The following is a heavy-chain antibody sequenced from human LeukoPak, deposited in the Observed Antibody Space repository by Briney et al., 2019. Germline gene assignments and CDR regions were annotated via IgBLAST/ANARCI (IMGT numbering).Heavy chain of an antibody. CDR3: ARVNSYGTYYFDY. J-gene: IGHJ4*02. D-gene: IGHD5-18*01. CDR2: ISTNGGDT. CDR1: GFTFSTYA. V-gene: IGHV3-64D*09. Sequence: GGSLRLSCSASGFTFSTYAMHWVRQAPGKGLEYVSVISTNGGDTYYADSVKGRFTISRDNSKNTLYLQMSSLRPEDTAVYYCARVNSYGTYYFDYWGQGTLVTVSS.